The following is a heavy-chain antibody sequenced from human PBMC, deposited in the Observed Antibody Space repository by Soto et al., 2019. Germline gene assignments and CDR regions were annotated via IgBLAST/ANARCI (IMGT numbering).Heavy chain of an antibody. CDR3: ARRSTGPPTYYYDGMDV. Sequence: QVQLVQSGAEVKKPGASVKVSCKASGYTFTSYGISWVRQAPGQGLEWMGWISAYNGNTNYAQKLQGRVTMTTDTSTSTAYMELRSLRSDDTAVYYCARRSTGPPTYYYDGMDVWGQGTTVTVSS. J-gene: IGHJ6*02. V-gene: IGHV1-18*01. CDR1: GYTFTSYG. CDR2: ISAYNGNT. D-gene: IGHD1-1*01.